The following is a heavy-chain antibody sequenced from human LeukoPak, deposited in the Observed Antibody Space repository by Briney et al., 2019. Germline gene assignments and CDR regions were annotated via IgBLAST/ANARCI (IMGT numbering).Heavy chain of an antibody. J-gene: IGHJ4*02. CDR3: ARATGGVSHLGN. CDR1: GYTFSSYD. D-gene: IGHD2-8*02. V-gene: IGHV1-8*01. Sequence: ASVTVSCKATGYTFSSYDINWVRQASGQGFEWMGWVNPNSGNYGYAQKFQGRDTMTRNTSISTAYMELSSLRFEDTAVDYCARATGGVSHLGNWGQGTLVTVSS. CDR2: VNPNSGNY.